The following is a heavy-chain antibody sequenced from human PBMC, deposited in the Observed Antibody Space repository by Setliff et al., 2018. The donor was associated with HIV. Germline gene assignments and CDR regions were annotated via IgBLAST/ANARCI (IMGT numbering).Heavy chain of an antibody. V-gene: IGHV4-34*01. Sequence: SETLSLTCAVYGGSFSDYYWTWIRQSPGKGLEWIGEINHRGSPNYNPSLKSRVTVSVDPSKNQFSLKLGSVTAADTAVYYCARESPSSSWFYFDFWGQGTLVTVSS. J-gene: IGHJ4*02. CDR1: GGSFSDYY. D-gene: IGHD6-13*01. CDR2: INHRGSP. CDR3: ARESPSSSWFYFDF.